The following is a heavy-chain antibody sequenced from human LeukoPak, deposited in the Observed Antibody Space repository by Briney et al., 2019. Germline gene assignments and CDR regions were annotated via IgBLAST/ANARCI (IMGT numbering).Heavy chain of an antibody. Sequence: GGSLRLSCAASGFTFSDYYMSWIRQAPGKGLEWVSYISSSGSTIYYADSVKGRFTISRDNAKNSLYLQMNSLRAEDTAVYYCARDQDRSSSGWYGFHPRGQGTLVTVSS. D-gene: IGHD6-19*01. V-gene: IGHV3-11*04. CDR3: ARDQDRSSSGWYGFHP. CDR1: GFTFSDYY. CDR2: ISSSGSTI. J-gene: IGHJ5*02.